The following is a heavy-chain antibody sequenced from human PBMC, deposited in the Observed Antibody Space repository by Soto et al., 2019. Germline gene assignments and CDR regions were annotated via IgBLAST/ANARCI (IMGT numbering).Heavy chain of an antibody. Sequence: SETLSLTCTFSGGSISSGGYYLSWIRQHPGKGLEWIGYIYYSGSTYYNPSLKSRVTISADTSKNQFSLKLSSVTAADTALYYCASYYRYCNDGSCYDNWGQGTQVTVSS. CDR2: IYYSGST. CDR1: GGSISSGGYY. CDR3: ASYYRYCNDGSCYDN. J-gene: IGHJ4*02. D-gene: IGHD2-15*01. V-gene: IGHV4-31*03.